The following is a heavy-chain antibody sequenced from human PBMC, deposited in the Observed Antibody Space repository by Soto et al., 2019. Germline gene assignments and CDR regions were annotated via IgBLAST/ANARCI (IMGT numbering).Heavy chain of an antibody. CDR2: IIPILGIA. J-gene: IGHJ4*02. CDR1: GGTFSSYT. V-gene: IGHV1-69*02. Sequence: QVQLVQSGAEVKKPGSSVKVSCKASGGTFSSYTISWVRQAPGQGLEWMGRIIPILGIANYVQKFQGRVTITADKSTSTAYMELSSLRSEDTAVYYCARLCSSTSCQRAYFDYWGQGTLVTVSS. CDR3: ARLCSSTSCQRAYFDY. D-gene: IGHD2-2*01.